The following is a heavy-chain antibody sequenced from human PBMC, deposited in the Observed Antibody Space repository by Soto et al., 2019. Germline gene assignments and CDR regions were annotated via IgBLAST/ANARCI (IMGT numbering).Heavy chain of an antibody. CDR2: IIPIFGTA. J-gene: IGHJ5*02. CDR3: AREWRALTIFGVVIPSWFDP. D-gene: IGHD3-3*01. Sequence: GASVKVSCKASGGTFSSYAISWVRQAPGQGLEWMGGIIPIFGTANYAQKFQGRVTTTADKSTSTAYMELSSLRSEDTAVYYCAREWRALTIFGVVIPSWFDPWGQGTLVTVSS. CDR1: GGTFSSYA. V-gene: IGHV1-69*06.